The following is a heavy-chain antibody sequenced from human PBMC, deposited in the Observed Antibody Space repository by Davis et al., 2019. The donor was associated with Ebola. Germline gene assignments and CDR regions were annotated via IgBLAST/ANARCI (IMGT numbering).Heavy chain of an antibody. V-gene: IGHV3-48*02. Sequence: GESLKISCAASGFTFSDFSMNWVRQAPDKALEWISFITSGSNAIHYADSVKGRFTVSRDNVKNSLFLEMSSLRDEDSAVYYCVRDYIFAFDLWGQGARVTVSS. D-gene: IGHD4-11*01. CDR1: GFTFSDFS. J-gene: IGHJ5*02. CDR2: ITSGSNAI. CDR3: VRDYIFAFDL.